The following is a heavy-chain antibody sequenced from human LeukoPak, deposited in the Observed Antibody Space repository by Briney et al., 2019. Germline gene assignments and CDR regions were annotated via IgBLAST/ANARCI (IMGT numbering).Heavy chain of an antibody. CDR2: IKQDGSDK. J-gene: IGHJ4*02. V-gene: IGHV3-7*01. CDR3: ASGQKLGF. D-gene: IGHD6-13*01. Sequence: GGSLRLSCVDSGFTFSSYWMSWVRQAPGKGLEWVANIKQDGSDKYYVDSVKGRFTISRDNAKNSLYLQMNSLRAEDTAVYYCASGQKLGFWGQGTLVTVSS. CDR1: GFTFSSYW.